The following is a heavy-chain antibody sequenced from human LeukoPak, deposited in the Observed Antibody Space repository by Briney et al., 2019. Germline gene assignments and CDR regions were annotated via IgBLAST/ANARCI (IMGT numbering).Heavy chain of an antibody. D-gene: IGHD1-1*01. J-gene: IGHJ6*03. CDR2: MYYTGNT. V-gene: IGHV4-59*01. CDR1: GGSISSYY. Sequence: SETLSLTCTVSGGSISSYYWTWIRQPPGKALEWIAYMYYTGNTHWNPSLKSRVTISVDTSKNQFSLKVNSVTAADTAVYYCARTPGGGYYYYMDVWGKGTTVTVSS. CDR3: ARTPGGGYYYYMDV.